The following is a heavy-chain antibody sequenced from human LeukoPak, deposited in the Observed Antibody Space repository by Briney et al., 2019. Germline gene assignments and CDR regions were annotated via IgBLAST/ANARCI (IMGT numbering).Heavy chain of an antibody. CDR3: ARDLHDFWSGSPPTVAVDP. J-gene: IGHJ5*02. D-gene: IGHD3-3*01. V-gene: IGHV1-2*02. Sequence: ASVKVSCKASGYTFTGYYMHWVRQAPGQGLEWMGWINPNSGGTNYAQKFQGRVTMTRDTSISTAYMELSRLRSDDTAVYYCARDLHDFWSGSPPTVAVDPWGQGTLVTVSS. CDR2: INPNSGGT. CDR1: GYTFTGYY.